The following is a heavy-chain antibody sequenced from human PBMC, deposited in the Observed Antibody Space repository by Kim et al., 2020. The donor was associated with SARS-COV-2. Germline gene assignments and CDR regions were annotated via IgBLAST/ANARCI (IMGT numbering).Heavy chain of an antibody. Sequence: SETLSLTCAVSGGSLTGYFWSWIRQSPRKGLEWIGEINDRGVTVYNASLKSRLTITVDTSKKQFSLRMSAMTAADAAVYYCARGPVSLHGGVIVRMNPFDYWGQGTPVTVSS. CDR2: INDRGVT. D-gene: IGHD3-16*01. J-gene: IGHJ4*03. CDR1: GGSLTGYF. V-gene: IGHV4-34*01. CDR3: ARGPVSLHGGVIVRMNPFDY.